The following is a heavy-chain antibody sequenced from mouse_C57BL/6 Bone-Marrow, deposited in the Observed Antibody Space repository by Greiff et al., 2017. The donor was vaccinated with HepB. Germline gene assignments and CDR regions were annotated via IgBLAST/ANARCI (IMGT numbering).Heavy chain of an antibody. D-gene: IGHD2-4*01. Sequence: VKLMESGAELARPGASVKMSCKASGYTFTSYTMHWVKQRPGQGLEWIGYINPSSGYTKYNQKFKDKATLTADKSSSTAYMQLSSLTSEDSAVYYGARLNYDYDRAWFAYWGQGTLVTVSA. CDR1: GYTFTSYT. CDR3: ARLNYDYDRAWFAY. J-gene: IGHJ3*01. V-gene: IGHV1-4*01. CDR2: INPSSGYT.